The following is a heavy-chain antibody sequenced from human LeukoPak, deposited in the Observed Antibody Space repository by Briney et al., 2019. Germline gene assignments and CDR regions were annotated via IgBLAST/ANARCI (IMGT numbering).Heavy chain of an antibody. V-gene: IGHV3-66*01. J-gene: IGHJ3*02. CDR1: GFTVSSNY. D-gene: IGHD3-16*01. Sequence: GGSLRLSCAASGFTVSSNYMSWVRQAPGKGLEWVSVVYSGGSTYYADSVKGRFSISRDKSKNALYVQMNTLRAEDTAVYYCARGGGDDAFDIWGQGTMVTVSS. CDR3: ARGGGDDAFDI. CDR2: VYSGGST.